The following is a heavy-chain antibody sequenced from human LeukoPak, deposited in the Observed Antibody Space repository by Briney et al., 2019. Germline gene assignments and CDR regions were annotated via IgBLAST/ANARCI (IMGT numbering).Heavy chain of an antibody. J-gene: IGHJ4*02. CDR2: IIPIFGTP. CDR1: VGTFTSYA. D-gene: IGHD6-19*01. CDR3: ARDPGSGWWSEGVY. Sequence: SVKVSCKASVGTFTSYAISWVRQGPGEGLEWMGRIIPIFGTPNYAQKCQGQVPITADESTSPAYMELSSLRSEDTGVYYCARDPGSGWWSEGVYWGQGTLVTVSS. V-gene: IGHV1-69*01.